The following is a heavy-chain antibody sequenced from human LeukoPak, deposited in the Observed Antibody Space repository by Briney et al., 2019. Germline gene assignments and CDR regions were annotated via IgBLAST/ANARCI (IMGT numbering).Heavy chain of an antibody. CDR2: INPSGGST. Sequence: ASVKVSCKASGYTFTSYYMHWVRQAPGQGLEWMGIINPSGGSTSYAQKFQGRVTMTRDTSTSTVYMELSSLRSEDTAVYYCARDGSGVVVAAIHYFDYWGQGTLVTVSS. CDR3: ARDGSGVVVAAIHYFDY. V-gene: IGHV1-46*01. J-gene: IGHJ4*02. D-gene: IGHD2-15*01. CDR1: GYTFTSYY.